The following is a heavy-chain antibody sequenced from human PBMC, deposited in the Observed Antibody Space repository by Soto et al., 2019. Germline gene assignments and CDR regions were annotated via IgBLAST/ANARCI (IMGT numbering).Heavy chain of an antibody. Sequence: GGSLRLSCAASGFTFDDYAMHWVRQAPGKGLEWVSLISWDGGSTYYADSVKGRFTISRDNSKNSLYLQMNSLRAEDTALYYCAKASESSSGYSSGWSSYYYYYGMDVWGQGTTVTVSS. V-gene: IGHV3-43D*03. J-gene: IGHJ6*02. CDR1: GFTFDDYA. CDR3: AKASESSSGYSSGWSSYYYYYGMDV. CDR2: ISWDGGST. D-gene: IGHD6-19*01.